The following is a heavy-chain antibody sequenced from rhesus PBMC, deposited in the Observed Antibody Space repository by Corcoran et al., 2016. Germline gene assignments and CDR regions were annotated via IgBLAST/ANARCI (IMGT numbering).Heavy chain of an antibody. J-gene: IGHJ5-1*01. Sequence: DVQLVESGGGLVQPGGSLRLSCAASGFTFTDFAMHWFRQASGKGLEWVGRVRTKSDNYETTYAASVKGRFIISRDDSTFTAYLQMNSLKTDDTAVYYCAHSWSADSWGPGVLVTVSS. CDR1: GFTFTDFA. CDR3: AHSWSADS. CDR2: VRTKSDNYET. V-gene: IGHV3-118*01. D-gene: IGHD1-1-1*01.